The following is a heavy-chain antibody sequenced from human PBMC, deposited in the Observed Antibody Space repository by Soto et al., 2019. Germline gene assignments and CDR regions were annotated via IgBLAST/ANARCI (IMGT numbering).Heavy chain of an antibody. D-gene: IGHD3-9*01. CDR2: IWYDGTYK. CDR3: AVSDILTGYYQFAY. V-gene: IGHV3-33*01. CDR1: GFSFSTPG. Sequence: GSLRLSCAASGFSFSTPGMHWVRQAPGKGLEWVAVIWYDGTYKYYADSVKGRFTISRDNSKNTLYLQMNSLRAEDTAVYYCAVSDILTGYYQFAYWGQGSLDTVSS. J-gene: IGHJ4*02.